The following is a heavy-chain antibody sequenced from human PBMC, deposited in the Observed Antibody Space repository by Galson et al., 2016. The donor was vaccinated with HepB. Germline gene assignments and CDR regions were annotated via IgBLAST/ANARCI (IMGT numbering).Heavy chain of an antibody. D-gene: IGHD4-11*01. CDR2: IKQDGSEK. Sequence: SLRLSCAASGFTFSSYWMSWVRQAPGKGLEWVANIKQDGSEKYYVDSVKGRFTISRDNAKNSLYMQMNSSRAEDTAVYYCARGPDYRVLNYYYYMDVWGKGTTVTVSS. CDR3: ARGPDYRVLNYYYYMDV. J-gene: IGHJ6*03. V-gene: IGHV3-7*03. CDR1: GFTFSSYW.